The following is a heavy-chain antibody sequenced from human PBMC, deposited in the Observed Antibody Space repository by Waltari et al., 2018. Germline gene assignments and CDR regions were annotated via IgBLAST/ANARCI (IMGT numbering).Heavy chain of an antibody. D-gene: IGHD3-10*02. CDR3: ATYVGASVGTAAFDV. Sequence: TRRPPGNGLEWTGTTSYDGATYYNPSLRSRVTISLVTSKNQFSLKLNSVTAADTAVYYCATYVGASVGTAAFDVWGQGTMVTASS. V-gene: IGHV4-39*01. CDR2: TSYDGAT. J-gene: IGHJ3*01.